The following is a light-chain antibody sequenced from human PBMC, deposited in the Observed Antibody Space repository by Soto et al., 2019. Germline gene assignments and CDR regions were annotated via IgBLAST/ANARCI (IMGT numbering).Light chain of an antibody. CDR1: NSNLGAGYD. J-gene: IGLJ3*02. CDR2: GNR. CDR3: QAYDYSLTAFV. V-gene: IGLV1-40*01. Sequence: QSVLPQPHSVSGAPGQRVTISCTGNNSNLGAGYDVHWYQQLPGAAPKLVIFGNRNRPSGVPERFSGSKSGTSASLAITGLQAEDEADYYCQAYDYSLTAFVFGGGTKVTVL.